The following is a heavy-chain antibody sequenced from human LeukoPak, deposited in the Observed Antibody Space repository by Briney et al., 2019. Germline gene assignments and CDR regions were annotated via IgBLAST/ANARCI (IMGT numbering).Heavy chain of an antibody. J-gene: IGHJ4*02. CDR1: GFTFSRYW. Sequence: GGSLRLSCAASGFTFSRYWIHWVRQAPGKGLEWVSRINPDGSTTTYADSVKGRFTISRDNAKNTLYLQMNSLRAEDTAVYYCARDASGSYPLDYWGQGTLVTVSP. D-gene: IGHD3-10*01. CDR3: ARDASGSYPLDY. CDR2: INPDGSTT. V-gene: IGHV3-74*01.